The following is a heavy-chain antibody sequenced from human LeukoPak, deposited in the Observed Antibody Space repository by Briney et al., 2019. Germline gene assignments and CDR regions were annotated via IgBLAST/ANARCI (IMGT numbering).Heavy chain of an antibody. V-gene: IGHV1-2*02. Sequence: ASVKVSCKASGYTFTTYYIHWVRQAPVQGLEWMGWINPDSGGTNYAQKFQGRVTMTRDTSISTVYMDLSMLRSDDTAIYYCVREAGAGNWFDPWGRGTLVIVSS. J-gene: IGHJ5*02. CDR3: VREAGAGNWFDP. CDR2: INPDSGGT. CDR1: GYTFTTYY. D-gene: IGHD3-10*01.